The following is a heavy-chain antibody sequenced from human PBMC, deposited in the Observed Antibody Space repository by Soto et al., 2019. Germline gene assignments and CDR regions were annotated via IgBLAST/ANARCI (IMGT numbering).Heavy chain of an antibody. CDR2: ISAYNGNT. J-gene: IGHJ6*02. D-gene: IGHD3-3*01. V-gene: IGHV1-18*04. CDR3: ARATLRFLEWSLLSGMDV. CDR1: GYTFTGYG. Sequence: ASVKVSCKASGYTFTGYGISWVRQAPGQGLEWMGWISAYNGNTNYAQKLQGRVTMTTDTSTSTAYMELRSLRSDDTAVYYCARATLRFLEWSLLSGMDVWGQGTTVTVSS.